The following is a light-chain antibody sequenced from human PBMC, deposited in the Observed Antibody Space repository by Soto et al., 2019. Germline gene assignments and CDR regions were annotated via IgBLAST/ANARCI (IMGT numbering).Light chain of an antibody. Sequence: EIVMTQSPATLSVSPGERATLSCRASQNINYNLAWYQQRPGQPPTLLIYGAYTRATGIPDRFSGGGSGTEFTLTISSLQSEDFAVYYCQHYNSYSEAFGQGTKEELK. J-gene: IGKJ1*01. CDR3: QHYNSYSEA. CDR2: GAY. V-gene: IGKV3-15*01. CDR1: QNINYN.